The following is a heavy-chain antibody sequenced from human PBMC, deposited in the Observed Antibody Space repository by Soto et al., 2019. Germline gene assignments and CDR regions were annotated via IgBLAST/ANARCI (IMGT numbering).Heavy chain of an antibody. CDR3: ARGRYYDFWSGEYYYYYMDV. V-gene: IGHV1-8*01. CDR1: GYTFTSYD. D-gene: IGHD3-3*01. CDR2: MNPNSGNT. Sequence: ASVKVSCKASGYTFTSYDINWVRQATGQGLEWMGWMNPNSGNTGYAQKFQGRVTMTRNTSISTAYMELSSLRSEGTAVYYCARGRYYDFWSGEYYYYYMDVWGKGTTVTVSS. J-gene: IGHJ6*03.